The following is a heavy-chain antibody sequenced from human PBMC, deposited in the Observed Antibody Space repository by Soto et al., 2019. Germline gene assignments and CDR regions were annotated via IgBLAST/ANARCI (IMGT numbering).Heavy chain of an antibody. V-gene: IGHV3-23*01. CDR3: AKGNRVGVAGDVDY. CDR1: GFTFSSYA. D-gene: IGHD6-19*01. Sequence: PGGSLRLSCAASGFTFSSYAMSWVRQAPGKGLEWVSTISGSGASTYYADSAKGRFTISRDNSKNTLYLQMYSLRAEDTAVYYCAKGNRVGVAGDVDYWAQGTLVTVSS. J-gene: IGHJ4*02. CDR2: ISGSGAST.